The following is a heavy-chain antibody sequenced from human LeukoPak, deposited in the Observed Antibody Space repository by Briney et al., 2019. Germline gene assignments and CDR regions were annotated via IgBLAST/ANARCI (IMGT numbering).Heavy chain of an antibody. V-gene: IGHV1-69*06. CDR2: IIPIFDST. J-gene: IGHJ3*02. D-gene: IGHD3-22*01. Sequence: SVKVSCKTSGGTFSSYAINWVRQAPGQGLEWLGGIIPIFDSTTYAHKFQGRVTITADKSTSTAYLELSSLRSEDTAVYYCARDRAYDSVDAFDIWGQGTMVTVSS. CDR3: ARDRAYDSVDAFDI. CDR1: GGTFSSYA.